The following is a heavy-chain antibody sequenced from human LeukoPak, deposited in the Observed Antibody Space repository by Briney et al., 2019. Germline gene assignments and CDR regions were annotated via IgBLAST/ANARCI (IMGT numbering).Heavy chain of an antibody. CDR3: ARKVHTTFCTSTSCLGGFDF. D-gene: IGHD2-2*01. J-gene: IGHJ4*02. Sequence: GGSLRLSCAASGFRFSDYGMYWVRQAPGKGLEWVAFIRYDGSNKYHSDSVKGRFTISRGDSMNTLYLQMNSLRVDDTAIYCCARKVHTTFCTSTSCLGGFDFWGQGTQVTVSS. CDR2: IRYDGSNK. CDR1: GFRFSDYG. V-gene: IGHV3-30*02.